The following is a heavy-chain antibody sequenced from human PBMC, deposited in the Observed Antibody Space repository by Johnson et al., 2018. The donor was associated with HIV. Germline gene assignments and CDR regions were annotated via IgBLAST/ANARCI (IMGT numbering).Heavy chain of an antibody. CDR1: GFTVSSNY. V-gene: IGHV3-53*01. Sequence: VQLVESGGGLIQPGGSLRLSCAASGFTVSSNYMSWVRQAPGKGLEWVSVIYSGGSTYYVDSVKGRFTISRDNAKNSLYLHMNSLRAAETALYYCAKVMVPIIGGRSSLPNAFEIWGQGTMVTVSS. J-gene: IGHJ3*02. CDR3: AKVMVPIIGGRSSLPNAFEI. D-gene: IGHD3-16*01. CDR2: IYSGGST.